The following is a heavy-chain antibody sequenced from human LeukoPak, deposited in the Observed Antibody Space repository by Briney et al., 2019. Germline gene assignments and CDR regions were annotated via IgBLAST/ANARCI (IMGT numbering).Heavy chain of an antibody. Sequence: SVKVSCKASGGSFSSYAISWVRQAPGQGLEWMGRIIPIFGTANYAQRFQDRVTITADIVPSTAYMELTSLTSGDTAVYFCAKQGAARQDYYMDVWGNGTTVTVSS. CDR2: IIPIFGTA. D-gene: IGHD5-18*01. CDR3: AKQGAARQDYYMDV. V-gene: IGHV1-69*06. J-gene: IGHJ6*03. CDR1: GGSFSSYA.